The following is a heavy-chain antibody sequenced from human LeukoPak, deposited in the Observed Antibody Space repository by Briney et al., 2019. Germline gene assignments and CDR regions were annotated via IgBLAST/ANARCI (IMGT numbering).Heavy chain of an antibody. CDR2: IYPGDSDT. V-gene: IGHV5-51*01. D-gene: IGHD1-26*01. Sequence: KDGESLKISCEGSAYRFTNYWIGWVRQMPGKGLEWMGIIYPGDSDTRYSPSFQGQVTISADKSISTAYLQWSSLKASDSAVYYCARLGGSYPGSPFDFWGQGTLVTVSS. CDR1: AYRFTNYW. CDR3: ARLGGSYPGSPFDF. J-gene: IGHJ4*02.